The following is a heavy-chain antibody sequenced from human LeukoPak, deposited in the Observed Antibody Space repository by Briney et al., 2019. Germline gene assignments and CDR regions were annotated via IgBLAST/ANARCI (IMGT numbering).Heavy chain of an antibody. V-gene: IGHV3-53*01. J-gene: IGHJ4*02. CDR3: AKRSYYDSSGYSDFDY. D-gene: IGHD3-22*01. CDR2: IYSGGST. CDR1: GFTVSTYY. Sequence: GGSLRLSCAVSGFTVSTYYMSWVRQVPGKGLEWVSVIYSGGSTYYADSVKGRFTISRDNSKNTLYLQMNSLRAEDSAVYYCAKRSYYDSSGYSDFDYWGQGTLVTVSS.